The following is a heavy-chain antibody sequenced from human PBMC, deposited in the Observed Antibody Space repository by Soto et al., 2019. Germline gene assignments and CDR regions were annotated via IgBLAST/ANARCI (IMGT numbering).Heavy chain of an antibody. CDR2: IIPIFGTA. CDR3: ARLVGGRHYYYYGMDV. V-gene: IGHV1-69*01. CDR1: GGTFSSYA. Sequence: QVQLVQSGAEVKKPGSSVKVSCKASGGTFSSYAISWLRQAPGQGLEWMGGIIPIFGTANYAQKVQGRVTITADESTSTAYMELGSLRSEDTAVYYCARLVGGRHYYYYGMDVWGQGTTVTVSS. D-gene: IGHD2-15*01. J-gene: IGHJ6*02.